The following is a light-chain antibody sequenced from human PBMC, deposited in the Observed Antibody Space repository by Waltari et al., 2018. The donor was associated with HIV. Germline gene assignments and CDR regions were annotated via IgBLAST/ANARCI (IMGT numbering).Light chain of an antibody. V-gene: IGLV2-23*01. CDR3: SSYGGSSNWL. CDR1: SSDIGIYIL. CDR2: EGS. Sequence: QSALTQPAPVPGSPGQSSPTSCTRTSSDIGIYILVSWYQQHPGKAPKLIIYEGSKRPSGVSNRISGSKAANTASLTIAGLQAEDEADYFCSSYGGSSNWLFGGGTKLTVL. J-gene: IGLJ2*01.